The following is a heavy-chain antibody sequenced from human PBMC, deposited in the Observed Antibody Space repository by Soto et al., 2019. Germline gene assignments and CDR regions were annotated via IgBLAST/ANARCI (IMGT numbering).Heavy chain of an antibody. J-gene: IGHJ3*02. V-gene: IGHV4-34*01. CDR1: GGSFSGYY. Sequence: SETLSLTCAVYGGSFSGYYWSWIRQPPGKGLEWIGEINHSGSTNYNPSLKSRVTISVDTSKNQFSLKLSSVTAADTAVYYCASSYYDFWSGYRRDASDIWGQGTMVTVSS. D-gene: IGHD3-3*01. CDR3: ASSYYDFWSGYRRDASDI. CDR2: INHSGST.